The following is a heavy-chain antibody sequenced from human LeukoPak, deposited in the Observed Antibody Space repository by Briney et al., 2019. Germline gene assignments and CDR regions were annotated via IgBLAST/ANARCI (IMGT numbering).Heavy chain of an antibody. CDR2: ISSNGGGT. CDR3: ARITEGYSYGGYFDY. J-gene: IGHJ4*02. D-gene: IGHD5-18*01. CDR1: GFTFSSFA. V-gene: IGHV3-64*01. Sequence: GGSLRLSCAASGFTFSSFAMSWVRQAPGKGLEYVAAISSNGGGTYYANSVKGRFTISRDNSKNTLYLQVGSLRVEDMGVYYCARITEGYSYGGYFDYWGQGTLVTVSS.